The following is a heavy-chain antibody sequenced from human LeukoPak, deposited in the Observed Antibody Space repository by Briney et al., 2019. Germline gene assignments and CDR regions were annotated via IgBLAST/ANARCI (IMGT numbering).Heavy chain of an antibody. D-gene: IGHD3-10*01. CDR2: ITSSGTTI. Sequence: GGSLRLSCTASGFTFSDYYMSWIRQAPGKGLEWVSYITSSGTTIYYADSVKGRFTISRDKSKNTLYLQMNSLRAEDTAVYYCAKEEWGFGEFPLFMDVWGKGTTVTISS. J-gene: IGHJ6*03. CDR1: GFTFSDYY. V-gene: IGHV3-11*01. CDR3: AKEEWGFGEFPLFMDV.